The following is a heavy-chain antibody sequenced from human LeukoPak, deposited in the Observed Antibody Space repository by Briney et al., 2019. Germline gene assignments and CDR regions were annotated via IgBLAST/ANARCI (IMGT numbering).Heavy chain of an antibody. J-gene: IGHJ4*02. CDR3: AREGGFYRPLDY. V-gene: IGHV4-4*02. CDR1: GGSVSSTNW. CDR2: VHLDGRT. Sequence: SETLSLTCGVSGGSVSSTNWYTWIRPPPGKGVGWVWEVHLDGRTNFNPSLKSRLTMSVELSDNHVSLKLTSVPAADTAVYYCAREGGFYRPLDYSGQGTLVTVSS. D-gene: IGHD6-25*01.